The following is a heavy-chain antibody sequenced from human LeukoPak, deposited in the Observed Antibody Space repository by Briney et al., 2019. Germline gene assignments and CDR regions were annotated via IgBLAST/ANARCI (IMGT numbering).Heavy chain of an antibody. Sequence: SETLSLTCGVSGYSISSGYYWGWIRQPPGKGLEWIGSIYHSGRTYYNPSLKSRVTISVDTSKNQFSLKLSSVTAADTAVYYCARDPKWGDAFDIWGQGTMVTVSS. CDR3: ARDPKWGDAFDI. V-gene: IGHV4-38-2*02. J-gene: IGHJ3*02. CDR1: GYSISSGYY. D-gene: IGHD1-26*01. CDR2: IYHSGRT.